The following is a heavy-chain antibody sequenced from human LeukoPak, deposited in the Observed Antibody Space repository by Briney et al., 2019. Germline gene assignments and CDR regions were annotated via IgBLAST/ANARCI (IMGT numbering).Heavy chain of an antibody. CDR1: GGSISSGGYY. Sequence: SETLSLTCAVSGGSISSGGYYWSWIRQPPGKGLEWIGYIYHSGSTYYNPSLKSRVTISVDRSKNQFSLKLGSVTAADTAVYYCARGLAAAGTGRKAWNWFDPWGQGTLVTVSS. V-gene: IGHV4-30-2*01. D-gene: IGHD6-13*01. CDR3: ARGLAAAGTGRKAWNWFDP. J-gene: IGHJ5*02. CDR2: IYHSGST.